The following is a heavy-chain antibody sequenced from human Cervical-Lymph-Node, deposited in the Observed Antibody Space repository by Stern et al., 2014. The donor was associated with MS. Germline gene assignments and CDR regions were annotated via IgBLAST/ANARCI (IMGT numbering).Heavy chain of an antibody. CDR3: ARVSYSSSSGAFDL. Sequence: QVQLVESGGGVVQPGRSLRVSCVASGFSFNSYGMHWVRQAPGKGLEWVAVITYDGSNENYLDSVKGRFTISRDNSKNTLYLQMSSLRFEDTAVYYCARVSYSSSSGAFDLWGQGTMVTVSS. CDR1: GFSFNSYG. D-gene: IGHD6-6*01. CDR2: ITYDGSNE. J-gene: IGHJ3*01. V-gene: IGHV3-30*03.